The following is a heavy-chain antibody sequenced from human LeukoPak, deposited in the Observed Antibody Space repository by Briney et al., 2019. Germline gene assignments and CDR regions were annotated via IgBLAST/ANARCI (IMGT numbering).Heavy chain of an antibody. V-gene: IGHV3-15*01. CDR3: TTERWDGSRHLYYFDY. CDR1: GFTFSNAW. CDR2: IKTKADGETT. D-gene: IGHD6-13*01. Sequence: PGGFLRLSCAASGFTFSNAWMSWVRQAPGKGLEWVGRIKTKADGETTDYAAPVKGRFTISRDDSKNTLHLQMNSLKTEDTAVYYCTTERWDGSRHLYYFDYWGQGTLVTVSS. J-gene: IGHJ4*02.